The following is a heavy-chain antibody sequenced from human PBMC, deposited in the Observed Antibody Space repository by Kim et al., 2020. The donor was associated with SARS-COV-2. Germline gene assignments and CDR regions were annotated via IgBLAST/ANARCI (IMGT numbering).Heavy chain of an antibody. J-gene: IGHJ6*02. CDR3: AKDYCSSTSCYVSSYYDYYGMDV. Sequence: GGSLRLSCAASGFTFSSYGMHWVRQAPGKGLEWVAVIWYDGSNKYYADSVKGRFTISRDNSKNTLYLQMNSLRAEDTAVYYCAKDYCSSTSCYVSSYYDYYGMDVWGQGTTVTVSS. V-gene: IGHV3-33*06. CDR1: GFTFSSYG. D-gene: IGHD2-2*01. CDR2: IWYDGSNK.